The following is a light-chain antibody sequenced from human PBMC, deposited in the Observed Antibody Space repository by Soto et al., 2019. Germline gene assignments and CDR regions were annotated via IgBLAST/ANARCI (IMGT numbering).Light chain of an antibody. CDR1: SSDVGGYNY. V-gene: IGLV2-14*01. CDR2: DVS. J-gene: IGLJ1*01. Sequence: QSPLTQPASVSGSPGQSITISCTGTSSDVGGYNYVSWYQQHPGKAPKLMIYDVSNRPSGVSNRFSGSKSGNTASLTISGLQAEDESDYYCSSYTGSSTYVFGTGTQLTVL. CDR3: SSYTGSSTYV.